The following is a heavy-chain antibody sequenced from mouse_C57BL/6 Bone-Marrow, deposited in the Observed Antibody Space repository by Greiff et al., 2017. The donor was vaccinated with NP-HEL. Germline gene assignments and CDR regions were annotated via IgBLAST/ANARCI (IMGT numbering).Heavy chain of an antibody. D-gene: IGHD2-1*01. CDR1: GFTFSDYY. Sequence: DVKLVESGGGLVQPGGSLKLSCAASGFTFSDYYMYWVRQTPEKRLEWVAYISNGGGSTYYPDTVKGRFTISRDNAKNTLYLQMSRLKSEDTAMYYCARRRYGNYDWYFDVWGTGTTVTVSS. V-gene: IGHV5-12*01. CDR2: ISNGGGST. J-gene: IGHJ1*03. CDR3: ARRRYGNYDWYFDV.